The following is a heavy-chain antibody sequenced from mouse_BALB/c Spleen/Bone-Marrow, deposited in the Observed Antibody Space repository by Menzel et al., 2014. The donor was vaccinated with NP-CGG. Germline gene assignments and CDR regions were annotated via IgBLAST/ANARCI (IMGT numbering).Heavy chain of an antibody. V-gene: IGHV5-4*02. Sequence: EVKLVESGGGLVKPGGSLKLSCAVSGSTFSDYYMYWVRQNPEKRLEWVATINDGGSYTYYPDSVKGRFTIPRDNAKNDLYLQMSSLKSEDTAMYYCARDGNFAMDYWGQGTSVTVSS. CDR3: ARDGNFAMDY. J-gene: IGHJ4*01. CDR1: GSTFSDYY. D-gene: IGHD2-1*01. CDR2: INDGGSYT.